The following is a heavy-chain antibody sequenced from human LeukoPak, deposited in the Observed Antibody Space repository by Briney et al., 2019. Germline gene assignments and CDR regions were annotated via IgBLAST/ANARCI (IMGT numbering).Heavy chain of an antibody. Sequence: GGSLRLSCAASGFRFDDHGMNWVRQAPGKGLEWVSGINWNGGTTGYVDSVKGRFTISRDNAKNSLYLQMNSLRAEDTALYHCARDRSYGSFDYWGQGILVTVSS. J-gene: IGHJ4*02. CDR1: GFRFDDHG. D-gene: IGHD5-18*01. CDR2: INWNGGTT. V-gene: IGHV3-20*01. CDR3: ARDRSYGSFDY.